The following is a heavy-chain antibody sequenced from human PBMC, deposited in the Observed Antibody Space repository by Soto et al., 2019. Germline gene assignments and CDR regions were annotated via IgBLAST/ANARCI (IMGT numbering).Heavy chain of an antibody. CDR2: IIPIFGTA. J-gene: IGHJ6*02. V-gene: IGHV1-69*13. D-gene: IGHD5-18*01. Sequence: ASVKVSCKASGGTFSSYAISWVRQAPGQGLEWMGGIIPIFGTANYAQKFQGRVTITADESTSTAYMELSSLRSEDTAVYYCASLRDTARNERYGMDVWGQGTTVTVSS. CDR3: ASLRDTARNERYGMDV. CDR1: GGTFSSYA.